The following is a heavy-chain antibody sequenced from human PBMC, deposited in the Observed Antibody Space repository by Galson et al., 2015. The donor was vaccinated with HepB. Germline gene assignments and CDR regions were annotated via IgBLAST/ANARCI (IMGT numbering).Heavy chain of an antibody. CDR2: IHYTGGT. D-gene: IGHD5-12*01. J-gene: IGHJ3*02. V-gene: IGHV4-61*01. CDR3: ARAVRGYSGYDAFDI. CDR1: GGSLRSDNYY. Sequence: ETLSLTCSVSGGSLRSDNYYWSWIRQPPGKGLEWIGHIHYTGGTRYNASLKSRVTMLVDLSKNQFSLKMTSVTAADTAVYYCARAVRGYSGYDAFDIWGQGTMVTVSS.